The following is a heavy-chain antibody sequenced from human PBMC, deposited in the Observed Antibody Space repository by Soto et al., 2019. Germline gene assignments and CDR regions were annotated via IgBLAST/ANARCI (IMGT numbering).Heavy chain of an antibody. CDR3: ARVLHYYDSSGYPNWFDP. D-gene: IGHD3-22*01. CDR1: GGSISSGGYS. V-gene: IGHV4-30-2*01. CDR2: IYHSGST. J-gene: IGHJ5*02. Sequence: SETLSLTCAVSGGSISSGGYSWSWIRQPPGKGLEWIGYIYHSGSTYYNPSLKSRVTISVDRSKNQFSLKLSSVTAADAAVYYCARVLHYYDSSGYPNWFDPWGQGTLVTVSS.